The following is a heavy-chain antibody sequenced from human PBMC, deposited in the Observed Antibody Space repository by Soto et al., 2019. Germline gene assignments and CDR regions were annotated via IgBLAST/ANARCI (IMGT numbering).Heavy chain of an antibody. J-gene: IGHJ6*02. Sequence: PSETLSLTCTVSGGSISGYYWSWIRQPPGKGLEWIGYMYNTGSTVYNPSFKSRVTISEDTSKNQLSLKLNSVTDADTAVYYCARDLWGYCGTDCYPLDVWGQGTTVTVS. CDR2: MYNTGST. CDR3: ARDLWGYCGTDCYPLDV. CDR1: GGSISGYY. D-gene: IGHD2-21*02. V-gene: IGHV4-59*01.